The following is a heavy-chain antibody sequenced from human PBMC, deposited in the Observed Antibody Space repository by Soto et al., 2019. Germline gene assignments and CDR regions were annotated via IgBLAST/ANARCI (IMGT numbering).Heavy chain of an antibody. D-gene: IGHD3-10*01. V-gene: IGHV4-39*01. CDR3: ARHPHVYGSGSLPPYYYYMDV. Sequence: QLQLQESGPGLVKPSETLSLTCTVSGGSISSSSYYWGWIRQPPGKGLEWIGSIYYSGSTYYNPSLKSRVTISVDTSKNQFSLKLSSVTAADTAVYYCARHPHVYGSGSLPPYYYYMDVWGKGTTVTVSS. CDR1: GGSISSSSYY. J-gene: IGHJ6*03. CDR2: IYYSGST.